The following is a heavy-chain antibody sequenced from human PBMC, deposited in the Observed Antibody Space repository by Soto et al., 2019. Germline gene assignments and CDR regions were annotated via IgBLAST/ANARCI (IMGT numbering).Heavy chain of an antibody. CDR3: AREDCSSTSCYPPYYYYGMDV. V-gene: IGHV4-59*01. CDR1: GGSISSYY. D-gene: IGHD2-2*01. Sequence: QVQLQESGPGLVKPSETLSLTCTVSGGSISSYYWSWIRQPPGKGLEWIWYRYYSGSSNYNPTLKSRVTITVDTSNNLFSLKLSSVTAADTAVYYCAREDCSSTSCYPPYYYYGMDVWGQGTTVTVSS. CDR2: RYYSGSS. J-gene: IGHJ6*02.